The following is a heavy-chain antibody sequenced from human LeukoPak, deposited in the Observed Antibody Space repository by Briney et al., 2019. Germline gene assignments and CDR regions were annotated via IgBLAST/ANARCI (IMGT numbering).Heavy chain of an antibody. CDR3: AKGGVDCSSTSCYPELVDY. D-gene: IGHD2-2*01. CDR2: IWYGGSNK. CDR1: GFTFSSYG. J-gene: IGHJ4*02. V-gene: IGHV3-30*02. Sequence: PGGSLRLSCAASGFTFSSYGMHWVRQAPGKGLEWVAVIWYGGSNKYYADSVKGRFTISRDNSKNTLYLQMNSLRAEDTAVYYCAKGGVDCSSTSCYPELVDYWGQGTLVTVSS.